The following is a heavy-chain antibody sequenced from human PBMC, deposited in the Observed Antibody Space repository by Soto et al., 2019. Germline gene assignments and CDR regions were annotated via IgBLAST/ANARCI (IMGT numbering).Heavy chain of an antibody. D-gene: IGHD4-17*01. CDR2: IYYSGST. Sequence: SETLSLTCTVSGGSISSSSYYWGWIRQPPGKGLEWIGSIYYSGSTYYNPSLKSRVTISVDTSKNQFSLKLSSVTAADTAVYYCARVSYGDYLNWFDPWGQGTLVTVSS. J-gene: IGHJ5*02. CDR3: ARVSYGDYLNWFDP. CDR1: GGSISSSSYY. V-gene: IGHV4-39*01.